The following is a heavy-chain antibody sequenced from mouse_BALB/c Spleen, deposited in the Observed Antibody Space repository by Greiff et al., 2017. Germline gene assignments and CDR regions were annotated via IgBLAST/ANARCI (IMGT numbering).Heavy chain of an antibody. D-gene: IGHD2-4*01. CDR3: ASAIYYDYDGFAY. V-gene: IGHV1-7*01. CDR2: INPSTGYT. CDR1: GYTFTSYW. Sequence: QVQLQQSGAELAKPGASVKMSCKASGYTFTSYWMHWVKQRPGQGLEWIGYINPSTGYTEYNQKFKDKATLTADKSSSTAYMQLSSLTSEDSAVYYCASAIYYDYDGFAYWGQGTLVTVSA. J-gene: IGHJ3*01.